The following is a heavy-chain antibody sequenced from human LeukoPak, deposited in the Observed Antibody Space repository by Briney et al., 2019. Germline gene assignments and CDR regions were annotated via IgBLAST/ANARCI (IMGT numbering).Heavy chain of an antibody. Sequence: PSETLSLTCTVSGGSINYYYWSWIRQPPGKGLEYIGYIYFSGSTNYNPSLESRVTMSVDTSKDQFSLKLSSVTAADTAVYYCARDSRYSDTSGYYYSHYYMDVWGKGTTVTVSS. D-gene: IGHD3-22*01. CDR2: IYFSGST. CDR3: ARDSRYSDTSGYYYSHYYMDV. V-gene: IGHV4-59*01. J-gene: IGHJ6*03. CDR1: GGSINYYY.